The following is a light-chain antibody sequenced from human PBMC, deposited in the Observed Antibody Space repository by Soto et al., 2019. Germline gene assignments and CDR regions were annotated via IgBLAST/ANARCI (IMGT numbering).Light chain of an antibody. J-gene: IGKJ5*01. CDR3: QQRSNWPIT. CDR2: DAS. Sequence: EIVLTQSPDTLSLSPGERATLSCRASQSIRSERLAWYQQKPVQAPRLVIFDASNRASGMPERFSGSGSGTDFTLTISSLAPEDSAVYYCQQRSNWPITFGQGTRLEI. CDR1: QSIRSER. V-gene: IGKV3-11*01.